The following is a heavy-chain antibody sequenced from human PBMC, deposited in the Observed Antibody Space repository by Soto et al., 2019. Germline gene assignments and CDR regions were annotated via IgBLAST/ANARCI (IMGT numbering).Heavy chain of an antibody. CDR2: VYHTGRT. Sequence: SETLSLTCTVSGGSFKSGSYSWSWIRQPPGKGLEWIGYVYHTGRTSYNPSLKSRVSISMDTSKNQFSLNLDSVTAADTAVYFCARGPGGKRTYYFDYWGQGTLVTVSS. CDR1: GGSFKSGSYS. V-gene: IGHV4-61*01. CDR3: ARGPGGKRTYYFDY. J-gene: IGHJ4*02. D-gene: IGHD2-15*01.